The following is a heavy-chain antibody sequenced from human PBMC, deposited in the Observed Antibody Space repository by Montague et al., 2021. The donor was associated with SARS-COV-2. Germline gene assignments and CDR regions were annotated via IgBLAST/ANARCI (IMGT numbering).Heavy chain of an antibody. Sequence: SETLSLTCAVTSGSLGNYYWSWIRQPPGKGLEWIGEIRLPGGSXXXPSLKGRVTISLDTSNNQVSLSLNSVTAADTAVYYCARAGSQRFFEFWGRGTLVTVSS. CDR3: ARAGSQRFFEF. CDR2: IRLPGGS. J-gene: IGHJ2*01. V-gene: IGHV4-34*01. CDR1: SGSLGNYY. D-gene: IGHD1-1*01.